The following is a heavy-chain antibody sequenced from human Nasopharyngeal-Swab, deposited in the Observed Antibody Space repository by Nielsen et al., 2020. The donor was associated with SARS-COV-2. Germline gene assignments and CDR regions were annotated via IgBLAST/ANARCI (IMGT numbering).Heavy chain of an antibody. D-gene: IGHD3-3*01. Sequence: SETLSLACTVSGGSISSSSYYWDWIRQPPVKGLEDIGSISYRGSTNYNPSLRSRVTISVDTSKSPFRLQLSSVTAADTAVYYCARREGAIFGVVTYFDYWGQGTLVTVSS. J-gene: IGHJ4*02. CDR1: GGSISSSSYY. V-gene: IGHV4-39*01. CDR2: ISYRGST. CDR3: ARREGAIFGVVTYFDY.